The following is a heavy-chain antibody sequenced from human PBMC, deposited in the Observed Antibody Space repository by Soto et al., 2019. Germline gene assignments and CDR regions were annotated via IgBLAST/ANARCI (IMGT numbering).Heavy chain of an antibody. D-gene: IGHD3-10*01. CDR2: IYPGDSDT. J-gene: IGHJ4*02. CDR3: ASAPGDPREFDY. Sequence: RISKLPGQGLEWMGIIYPGDSDTRYSPSFQGQVTISADKSISTAYLQWSSLKASDTAMYYCASAPGDPREFDYWGQRTLVSVSS. V-gene: IGHV5-51*01.